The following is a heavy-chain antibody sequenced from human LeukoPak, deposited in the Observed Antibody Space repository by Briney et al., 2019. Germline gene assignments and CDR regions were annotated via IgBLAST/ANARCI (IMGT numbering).Heavy chain of an antibody. D-gene: IGHD3-10*01. CDR3: ARVTGYYYGSGDSDAFDI. CDR1: GGSITSDDYY. J-gene: IGHJ3*02. Sequence: SETLSLTCTVSGGSITSDDYYWSWIRQHPGKGLEWIGYIYYSGSTYYNPSLKSRVTISVDTSKNQFSLKLSSVTAADTAVYYCARVTGYYYGSGDSDAFDIWGQGTMVTVSS. CDR2: IYYSGST. V-gene: IGHV4-31*03.